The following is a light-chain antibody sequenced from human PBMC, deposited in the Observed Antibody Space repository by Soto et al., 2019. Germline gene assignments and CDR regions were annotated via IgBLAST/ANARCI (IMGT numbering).Light chain of an antibody. CDR3: HQYGRSPRGT. CDR2: LAS. J-gene: IGKJ1*01. CDR1: QAVNTR. Sequence: EIVLTQSPATLSSFPGDRVTLSCRASQAVNTRLAWYQHKPGQAPRLLIYLASNRAAGVPARFSGSGSGTDFTLTISRLEPEDFAMYYCHQYGRSPRGTFGQGTKVDIK. V-gene: IGKV3-20*01.